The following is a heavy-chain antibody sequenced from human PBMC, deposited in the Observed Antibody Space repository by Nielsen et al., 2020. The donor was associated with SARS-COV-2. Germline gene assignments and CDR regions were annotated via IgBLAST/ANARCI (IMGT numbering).Heavy chain of an antibody. D-gene: IGHD2-2*02. Sequence: SETLSLTCAVSGDSVSSNNWWTWVRQSPGKGLEWIGEVSHSGSTNYNPSLKSRVTLSMDKSRRQFSLRLASVSAADTAVYFCARGHLVVVPSPILGLGPFFYSFCLNVWGKGTTVIVSS. J-gene: IGHJ6*04. CDR1: GDSVSSNNW. V-gene: IGHV4-4*02. CDR2: VSHSGST. CDR3: ARGHLVVVPSPILGLGPFFYSFCLNV.